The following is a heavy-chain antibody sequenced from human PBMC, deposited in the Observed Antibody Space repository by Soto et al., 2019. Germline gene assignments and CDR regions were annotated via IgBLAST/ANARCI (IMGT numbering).Heavy chain of an antibody. Sequence: GGSLRLSCAASGFTFSSYAMSWVRQAPGKGLEWVSAISGSGGSTYYADSVKGRFTISRDNSKNTLYLQMNSLRAEDTAVYYCAKDLLVGDIVVVPAAPHWGQGTLVTVSS. CDR2: ISGSGGST. CDR3: AKDLLVGDIVVVPAAPH. CDR1: GFTFSSYA. D-gene: IGHD2-2*01. J-gene: IGHJ4*02. V-gene: IGHV3-23*01.